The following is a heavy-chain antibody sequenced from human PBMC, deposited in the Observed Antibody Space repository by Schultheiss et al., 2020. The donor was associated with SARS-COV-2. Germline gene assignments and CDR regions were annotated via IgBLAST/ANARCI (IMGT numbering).Heavy chain of an antibody. CDR2: IDWDDDK. Sequence: SGPTLVKPTETLTLTCTVSGFSLSNARMGVSWIRQPPGKALEWLARIDWDDDKFYSTSLKSRLTITKDTSKNQVVLTMTNMDPVDTATYYCAHRLVVGRYGWFDPWGQGTLVTVSS. CDR3: AHRLVVGRYGWFDP. V-gene: IGHV2-70*12. J-gene: IGHJ5*02. D-gene: IGHD2-21*01. CDR1: GFSLSNARMG.